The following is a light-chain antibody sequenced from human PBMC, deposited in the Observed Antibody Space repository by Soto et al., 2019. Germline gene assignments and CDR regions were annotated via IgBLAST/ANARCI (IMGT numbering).Light chain of an antibody. CDR2: GAS. CDR1: QSVSSTY. J-gene: IGKJ5*01. CDR3: QQYGSSPPVT. V-gene: IGKV3-20*01. Sequence: EIVLTQSPGTLSLSPGERATLSCRASQSVSSTYLAWYQQRPGQAPRLLIYGASGRATGIPDRFSGSGSGTDFTLTISRLETEDFAVYYCQQYGSSPPVTFGPGTRLEIK.